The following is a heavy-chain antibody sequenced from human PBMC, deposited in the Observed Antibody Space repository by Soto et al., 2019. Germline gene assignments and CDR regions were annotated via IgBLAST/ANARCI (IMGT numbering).Heavy chain of an antibody. CDR1: GFTFSSYS. D-gene: IGHD5-18*01. Sequence: PGGSLRLSCAASGFTFSSYSMNWVRQAPGKGLEWVSSISSSSSYIYYADSVKGRFTISRDNAKNSLYLQMNSLRAEDTAVYYCARDFIEYSYGYGDYYGMDVWGQGTTVTVSS. J-gene: IGHJ6*02. CDR3: ARDFIEYSYGYGDYYGMDV. V-gene: IGHV3-21*01. CDR2: ISSSSSYI.